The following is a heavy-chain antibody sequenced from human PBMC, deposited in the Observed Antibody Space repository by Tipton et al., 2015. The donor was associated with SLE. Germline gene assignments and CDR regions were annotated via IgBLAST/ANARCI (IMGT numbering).Heavy chain of an antibody. D-gene: IGHD4-11*01. CDR1: GGSISSYY. J-gene: IGHJ4*02. CDR2: IYYSGST. Sequence: TLSLTCTVSGGSISSYYWSWIRQPPGKGLEWIGYIYYSGSTNYNPSLKSRVTISVDTSKNQFSLKLSSVTAADTAVYYCAGWAGPTVNFDSWAQETLVTVPS. V-gene: IGHV4-59*01. CDR3: AGWAGPTVNFDS.